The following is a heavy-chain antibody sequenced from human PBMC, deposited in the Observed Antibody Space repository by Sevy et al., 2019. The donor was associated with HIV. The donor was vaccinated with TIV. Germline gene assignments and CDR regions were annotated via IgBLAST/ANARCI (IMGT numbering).Heavy chain of an antibody. CDR3: ARDGIRRDYYHGMDV. J-gene: IGHJ6*02. D-gene: IGHD1-26*01. Sequence: KHSETLSLTCTVSGDSISSGNHWWSWIRQPAGKGLEWIGRIYTSGRTIYNPVLRSRVTMSVDTSTNQFFLNLNSVTAADTAVYYCARDGIRRDYYHGMDVWGQGTTVTVSS. V-gene: IGHV4-61*02. CDR2: IYTSGRT. CDR1: GDSISSGNHW.